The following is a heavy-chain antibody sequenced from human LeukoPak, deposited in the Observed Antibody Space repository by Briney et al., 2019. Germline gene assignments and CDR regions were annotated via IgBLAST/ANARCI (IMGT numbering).Heavy chain of an antibody. D-gene: IGHD3-3*01. CDR2: IYYSGST. CDR3: ARSGYYDFWSGSENNWFDP. V-gene: IGHV4-39*07. J-gene: IGHJ5*02. Sequence: SETLSLTCTVSGGSISSSSYYWGWIRQPPGKELEWIGSIYYSGSTYYNPSLKSRVTISVDTSKNQFSLKLSSVTAADTAVYYCARSGYYDFWSGSENNWFDPWGQGTLVTVSS. CDR1: GGSISSSSYY.